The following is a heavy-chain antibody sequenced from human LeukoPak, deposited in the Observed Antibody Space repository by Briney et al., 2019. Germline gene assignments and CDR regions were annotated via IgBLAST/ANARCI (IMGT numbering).Heavy chain of an antibody. CDR2: IYTSGST. CDR3: AREIEGARAAAGPFDP. D-gene: IGHD6-13*01. CDR1: GGSISSGSYY. Sequence: PSETLSLTCTVSGGSISSGSYYWRWIRQPAGKGLEWIGRIYTSGSTNYNPSLKSRVTISVDTSKNQFSLKLSSVTAADTAVYYCAREIEGARAAAGPFDPWGQGTLVTVSS. V-gene: IGHV4-61*02. J-gene: IGHJ5*02.